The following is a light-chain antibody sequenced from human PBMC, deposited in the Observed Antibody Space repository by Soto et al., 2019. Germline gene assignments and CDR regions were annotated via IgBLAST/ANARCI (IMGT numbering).Light chain of an antibody. CDR1: QTISND. CDR3: QQSYSTPLT. Sequence: EVVMTQSPATVSVSPGEGVTLSCRASQTISNDLAWYQQKPGQAPRLLIYGASTRATGVPARFSGGGSGTEFTLTISSLQSEDFAFYYCQQSYSTPLTFGPGTKVDIK. CDR2: GAS. V-gene: IGKV3-15*01. J-gene: IGKJ3*01.